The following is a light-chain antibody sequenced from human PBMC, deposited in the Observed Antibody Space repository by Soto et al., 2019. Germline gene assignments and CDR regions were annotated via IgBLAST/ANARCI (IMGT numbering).Light chain of an antibody. CDR1: QSVSSY. V-gene: IGKV3-11*01. CDR3: QQRSNTFT. J-gene: IGKJ3*01. CDR2: DAS. Sequence: EIVLTQSPATLSLSPGERATLSCRASQSVSSYVAWYQQKPGQAPRLLIYDASNMATGIPARFSGSGSGTDFTLTISSLEPEAFAVYYCQQRSNTFTFGPGTKVDIK.